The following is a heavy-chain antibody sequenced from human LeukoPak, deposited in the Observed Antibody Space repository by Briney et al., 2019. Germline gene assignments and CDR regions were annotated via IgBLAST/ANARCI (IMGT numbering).Heavy chain of an antibody. D-gene: IGHD2-2*01. Sequence: GGSLRLSCAASGFTFSSYSMNWVRQAPGKGLEWVSSISSSSSYIYYADSVKGRFTISRDNAKNSLYLQMNSLRADDTAVYYCVRDRTKYCSSTSCPLDYWGQGTLVTVSS. J-gene: IGHJ4*02. CDR1: GFTFSSYS. CDR2: ISSSSSYI. V-gene: IGHV3-21*04. CDR3: VRDRTKYCSSTSCPLDY.